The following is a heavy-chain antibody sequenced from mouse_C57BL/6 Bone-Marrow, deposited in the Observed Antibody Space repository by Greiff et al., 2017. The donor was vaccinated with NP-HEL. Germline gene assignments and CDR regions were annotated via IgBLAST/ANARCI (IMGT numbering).Heavy chain of an antibody. J-gene: IGHJ2*01. V-gene: IGHV1-50*01. CDR3: ARSDGYYAGVYYFDY. CDR1: GYTFTSYW. Sequence: QVHVKQPGAELVKPGASVKLSCKASGYTFTSYWMQWVKQRPGQGLEWIGEIDPSDSYTNYNQKFKGKATLTVDTSSSTAYMQLSSLTSEDSAVYYCARSDGYYAGVYYFDYWGQGTTLTVSS. CDR2: IDPSDSYT. D-gene: IGHD2-3*01.